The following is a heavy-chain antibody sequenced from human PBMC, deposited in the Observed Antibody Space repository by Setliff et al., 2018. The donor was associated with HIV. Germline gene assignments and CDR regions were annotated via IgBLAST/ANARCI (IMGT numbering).Heavy chain of an antibody. CDR2: INTHSGNP. V-gene: IGHV7-4-1*02. D-gene: IGHD3-22*01. CDR1: GYAFASYG. Sequence: ASVKVSCKASGYAFASYGLNWVRQAPGQGLEWMGWINTHSGNPTYAQAFTGRFVFSLDTSVSTAYLQISSLRAEDTAVYYCARFYDSGASYSDDAFDIWGQGTMVTVSS. CDR3: ARFYDSGASYSDDAFDI. J-gene: IGHJ3*02.